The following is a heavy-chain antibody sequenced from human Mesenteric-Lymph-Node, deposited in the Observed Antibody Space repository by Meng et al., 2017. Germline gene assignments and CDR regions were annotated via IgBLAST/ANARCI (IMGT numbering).Heavy chain of an antibody. J-gene: IGHJ4*01. D-gene: IGHD3-22*01. Sequence: GSLRLSCTVSGTSISTNSWSWIRQSAGKGLEWIGRFHTSGSTHYNPSLKNRVTMSVDTSKNHFSLELTSVTAADTAVYYCARDDGTAAMIINWGQGTLVTVSS. CDR1: GTSISTNS. CDR3: ARDDGTAAMIIN. CDR2: FHTSGST. V-gene: IGHV4-4*07.